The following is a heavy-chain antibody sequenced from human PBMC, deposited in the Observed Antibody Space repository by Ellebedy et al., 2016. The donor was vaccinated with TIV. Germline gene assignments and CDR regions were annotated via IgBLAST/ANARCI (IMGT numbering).Heavy chain of an antibody. D-gene: IGHD3-10*01. CDR2: IYYSGTT. CDR1: GGSMISDDHY. V-gene: IGHV4-30-4*01. CDR3: ARGGGDRPHALDV. J-gene: IGHJ3*01. Sequence: MPSETLSLTCTVSGGSMISDDHYRSWVRQPPGKGLEWIGYIYYSGTTYYNPSLKHRLTMSVDKSKSQVSLKLTSVTAPDTAVYYCARGGGDRPHALDVWGQGTKVTVSS.